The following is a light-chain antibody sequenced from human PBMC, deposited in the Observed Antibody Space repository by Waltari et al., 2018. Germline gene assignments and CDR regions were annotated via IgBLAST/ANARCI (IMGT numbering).Light chain of an antibody. J-gene: IGLJ1*01. CDR1: SRYVGGYQD. CDR2: DVS. V-gene: IGLV2-11*01. CDR3: CSFAGSYTYV. Sequence: QSALTQPRSVSGSPGQSVTIPCTGTSRYVGGYQDVSWFQQHPGKVPKLLIYDVSERPSDVPDRFSGSKSANTASLTISGLQTEDEADYYCCSFAGSYTYVFGTGTRVTV.